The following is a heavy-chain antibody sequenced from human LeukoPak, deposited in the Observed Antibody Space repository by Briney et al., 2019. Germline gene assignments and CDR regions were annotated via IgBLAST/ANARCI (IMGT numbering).Heavy chain of an antibody. V-gene: IGHV1-69*13. D-gene: IGHD2-15*01. CDR3: ARDKGPLVVVAATGVFDP. Sequence: ASVKVSCKASGGTFSSYAISWVRQAPGQGLEWMGGLIPIFGTANYAQKFQGRVTITADESTSTAYMELSSLRSEDTAVYYCARDKGPLVVVAATGVFDPWGQGTLVTVSS. J-gene: IGHJ5*02. CDR2: LIPIFGTA. CDR1: GGTFSSYA.